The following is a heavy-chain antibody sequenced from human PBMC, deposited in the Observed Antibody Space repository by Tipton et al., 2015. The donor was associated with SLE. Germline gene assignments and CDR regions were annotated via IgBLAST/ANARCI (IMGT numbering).Heavy chain of an antibody. Sequence: TLSLTCTVSGGSISSGGYYWSWIRQHPGKGLEWIGYIYYSGSTYYNPPLKSRVTISVDTSKNQFSLKLSSVTAADTAVYYCARKISVPAWGDYFDYWGLGTRVIVSS. J-gene: IGHJ4*02. CDR3: ARKISVPAWGDYFDY. CDR1: GGSISSGGYY. D-gene: IGHD3-16*01. CDR2: IYYSGST. V-gene: IGHV4-31*03.